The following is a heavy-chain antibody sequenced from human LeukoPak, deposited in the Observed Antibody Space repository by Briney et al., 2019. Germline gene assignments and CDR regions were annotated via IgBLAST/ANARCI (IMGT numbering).Heavy chain of an antibody. CDR1: GFTFSSYG. CDR2: ISYDGSNK. Sequence: GGSLRLSCAASGFTFSSYGMHWVRQAPGKGLEWVAVISYDGSNKYYADSVKGRFTISRDNSKNTLYLQMNSLRAEDTAVYYCAKEAYCGSDCYSLNYGMDVWGQGTTVTVSS. V-gene: IGHV3-30*18. D-gene: IGHD2-21*02. J-gene: IGHJ6*02. CDR3: AKEAYCGSDCYSLNYGMDV.